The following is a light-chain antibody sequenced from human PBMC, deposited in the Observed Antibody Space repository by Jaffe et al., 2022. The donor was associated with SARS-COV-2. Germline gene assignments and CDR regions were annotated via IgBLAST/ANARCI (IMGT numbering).Light chain of an antibody. V-gene: IGKV3-20*01. CDR2: GAS. CDR3: QQCGTLPLT. Sequence: EIVLTQSPGTLSLSPGERATLSCRASQSVSSSYLAWYQQKPGQAPRLLISGASIRATGIPDRFSGSGSGTDFTLTISRLEPEDFAVYYCQQCGTLPLTFGGGTKVEIK. CDR1: QSVSSSY. J-gene: IGKJ4*01.